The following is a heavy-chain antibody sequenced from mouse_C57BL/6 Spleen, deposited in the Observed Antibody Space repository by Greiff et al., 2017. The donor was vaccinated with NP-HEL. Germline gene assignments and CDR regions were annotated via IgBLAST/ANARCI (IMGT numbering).Heavy chain of an antibody. D-gene: IGHD2-12*01. CDR3: ARRDYSNDVPWFAY. CDR1: GFNIKNTY. Sequence: EVQLQQSVAELVRPGASVKLSCTASGFNIKNTYMHWVKQRPEQGLEWIGRIDPANGNTKYAPKFQGKANITADTSSNTAYLQRSSLTSEDTAIYYCARRDYSNDVPWFAYWGQGTLVTVSA. CDR2: IDPANGNT. J-gene: IGHJ3*01. V-gene: IGHV14-3*01.